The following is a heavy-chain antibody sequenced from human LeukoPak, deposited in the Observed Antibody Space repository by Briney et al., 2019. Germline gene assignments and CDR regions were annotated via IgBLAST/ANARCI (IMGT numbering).Heavy chain of an antibody. CDR1: GFTFSSYG. Sequence: PGGSLRLSCAASGFTFSSYGMHWVRQAPGKGLEWVAVISYDGSNKYYADSVKGRFTISRDNSKNTLYLQMNSLRAEDTAVYYCARVYSSGWFYYYYGMDVWGQGTTVTVSS. CDR2: ISYDGSNK. CDR3: ARVYSSGWFYYYYGMDV. V-gene: IGHV3-30*03. D-gene: IGHD6-19*01. J-gene: IGHJ6*02.